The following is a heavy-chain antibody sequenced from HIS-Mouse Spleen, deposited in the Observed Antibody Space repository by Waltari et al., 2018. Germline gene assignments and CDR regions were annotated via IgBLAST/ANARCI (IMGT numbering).Heavy chain of an antibody. V-gene: IGHV3-9*01. CDR2: ISWNSGSI. CDR1: GFTFDDYA. CDR3: AKDRSSALDY. Sequence: EVQLVESGGGLVQPGRSLRLSCAASGFTFDDYAMHWVRQAPGKGLEWVSGISWNSGSIGYADSVKGRFTISRDNAKNSLYLQMNSLRAEDTALYYCAKDRSSALDYWGQGTLVTVSS. J-gene: IGHJ4*02. D-gene: IGHD1-26*01.